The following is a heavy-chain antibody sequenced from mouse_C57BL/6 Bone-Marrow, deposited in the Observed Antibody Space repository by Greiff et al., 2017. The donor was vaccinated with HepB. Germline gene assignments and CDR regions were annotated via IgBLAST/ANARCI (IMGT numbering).Heavy chain of an antibody. D-gene: IGHD2-3*01. CDR1: GFTFTDYY. CDR3: ARYIYDPYYFDD. V-gene: IGHV7-3*01. Sequence: EVQLVESGGGLVQPGGSLSLSCAASGFTFTDYYMSWVRQPPGKALEWLGFIRNKANGYTTEYSASVKGRFTISRDNSQSILYLQMNALRAEDSATYYCARYIYDPYYFDDWGQGTTLTVSS. CDR2: IRNKANGYTT. J-gene: IGHJ2*01.